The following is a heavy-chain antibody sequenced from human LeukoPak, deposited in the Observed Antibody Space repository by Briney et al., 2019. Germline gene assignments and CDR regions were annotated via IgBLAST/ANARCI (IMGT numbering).Heavy chain of an antibody. V-gene: IGHV3-21*01. CDR2: ISTSGSYI. J-gene: IGHJ4*02. CDR3: AREYESDY. Sequence: GGSLRLSCAASGFTFSRYNMNWVRQAPGKGLEWVSSISTSGSYIYYADSVKGRFTISRDNAKNSLYLQMNSLRAEDTAVYYCAREYESDYWGQGTRVTVSS. CDR1: GFTFSRYN. D-gene: IGHD3-3*01.